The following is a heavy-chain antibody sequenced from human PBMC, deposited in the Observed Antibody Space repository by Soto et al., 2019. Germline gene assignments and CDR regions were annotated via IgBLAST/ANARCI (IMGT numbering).Heavy chain of an antibody. J-gene: IGHJ4*02. CDR2: ISATGGST. CDR3: AKDRLAGKFDY. Sequence: AGGSLRLSCAASGFTFNNYAMNWVRQAPGKGLEWVATISATGGSTYYADSVKGRFTISRDNSKNTLYLQMNGLRVEDTAVYYCAKDRLAGKFDYWGQGTQVTVSS. CDR1: GFTFNNYA. V-gene: IGHV3-23*01.